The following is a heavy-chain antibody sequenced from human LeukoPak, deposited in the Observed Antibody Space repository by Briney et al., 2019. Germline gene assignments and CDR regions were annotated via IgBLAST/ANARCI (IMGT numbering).Heavy chain of an antibody. Sequence: GGSLGLSCAASGFTVSSNYMSWVRQAPGKGLEWVSVIYSGGSTYYADSVKGRFTISGDNSKNTLYLQMNSLRAEDTAVYYCASENTVTTSRRVDYWGQGTLITVSS. D-gene: IGHD4-17*01. J-gene: IGHJ4*02. CDR3: ASENTVTTSRRVDY. V-gene: IGHV3-66*01. CDR1: GFTVSSNY. CDR2: IYSGGST.